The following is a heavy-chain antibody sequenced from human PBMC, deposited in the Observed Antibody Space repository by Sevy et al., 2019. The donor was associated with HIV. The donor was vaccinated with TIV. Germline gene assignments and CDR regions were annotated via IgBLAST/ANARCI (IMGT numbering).Heavy chain of an antibody. CDR2: RYYRSKWYN. J-gene: IGHJ4*02. CDR3: ARVSLYIAARPGTIDY. Sequence: SQTLSLTCAISGDSVSSNSAAWNWIRQSPSRGLEWLGRRYYRSKWYNDYAVSVKSRITINPDTSKNQFSLQLNSVTPEDTAVYYCARVSLYIAARPGTIDYWGQGTLVTVSS. CDR1: GDSVSSNSAA. V-gene: IGHV6-1*01. D-gene: IGHD6-6*01.